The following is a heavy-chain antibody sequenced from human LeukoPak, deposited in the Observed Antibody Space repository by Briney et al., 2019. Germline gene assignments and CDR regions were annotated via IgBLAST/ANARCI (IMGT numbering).Heavy chain of an antibody. D-gene: IGHD3-16*01. J-gene: IGHJ6*02. CDR2: IGTAGDT. V-gene: IGHV3-13*01. CDR3: AREPRGGGDYGMDV. Sequence: GGSLRLSCAASGFTFSSYDMHWARQATGKGLEWVSAIGTAGDTYYPGSVKGRFTISRENAKNSLYLQMNSLRAGDTAVYYCAREPRGGGDYGMDVWGQGTTVTVSS. CDR1: GFTFSSYD.